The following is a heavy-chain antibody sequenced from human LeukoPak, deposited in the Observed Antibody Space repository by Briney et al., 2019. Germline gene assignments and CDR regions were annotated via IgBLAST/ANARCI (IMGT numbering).Heavy chain of an antibody. V-gene: IGHV4-39*07. CDR3: AREGHYYDSSGLDH. Sequence: PSETLSLTCTVSGGSISSSSYYWGWIRQPPGKGLEWIGSIYYSGSTYYNPSLKSRVTISVDTSKNQFSLKLSSVTAADTAVYYCAREGHYYDSSGLDHWGQGTLVTVSS. CDR2: IYYSGST. D-gene: IGHD3-22*01. J-gene: IGHJ4*02. CDR1: GGSISSSSYY.